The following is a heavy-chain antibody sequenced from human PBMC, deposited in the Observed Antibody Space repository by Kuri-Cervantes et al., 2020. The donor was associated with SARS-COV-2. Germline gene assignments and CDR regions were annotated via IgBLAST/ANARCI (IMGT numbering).Heavy chain of an antibody. CDR1: GYSISSAYS. CDR2: MFHSGNT. Sequence: SETLSLTCAVSGYSISSAYSWGWIRQPPGKGLEWIGSMFHSGNTSYNPSLTSRVTMSVDTSKNQFSLKLSSVTAADTAVYYCARGAEPYRSDFDYWGQGTLVTVSS. D-gene: IGHD1-14*01. CDR3: ARGAEPYRSDFDY. V-gene: IGHV4-38-2*01. J-gene: IGHJ4*02.